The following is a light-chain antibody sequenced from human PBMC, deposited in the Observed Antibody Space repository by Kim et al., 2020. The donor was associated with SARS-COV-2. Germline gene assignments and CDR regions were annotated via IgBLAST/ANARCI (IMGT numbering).Light chain of an antibody. J-gene: IGKJ1*01. CDR1: QSVSSSF. CDR3: QQYDRSWS. V-gene: IGKV3-20*01. Sequence: LPPGERATLSCRASQSVSSSFLAWYQQKPGQAPRLLIYGASDRATGIPDRFSGSGSGTDFTLTISRLEPEDFAVYYCQQYDRSWSFGQGTKVDIK. CDR2: GAS.